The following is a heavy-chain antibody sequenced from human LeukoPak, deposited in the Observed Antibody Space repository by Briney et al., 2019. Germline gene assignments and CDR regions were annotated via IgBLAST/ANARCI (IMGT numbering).Heavy chain of an antibody. D-gene: IGHD1-7*01. CDR2: IIGSGGGT. V-gene: IGHV3-23*01. J-gene: IGHJ4*02. CDR3: AKENRNYVFYDY. CDR1: GFTFSSYA. Sequence: GGTLRLSCAASGFTFSSYAMSWVRQAPGKGLEWVSAIIGSGGGTFYADSVKGRFTISRDNSRNTLYLQMNSLRAEDTAVHYCAKENRNYVFYDYWGQGTLVTVSS.